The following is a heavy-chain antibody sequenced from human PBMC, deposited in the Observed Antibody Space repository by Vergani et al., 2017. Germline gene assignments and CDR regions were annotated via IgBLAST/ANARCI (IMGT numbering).Heavy chain of an antibody. Sequence: EVQLLESGGGLVQPGGSLRLSCAASGFTFSSYAMSWVRQAPGKGLEWVSAISGRGGSTYDDDSVKVRFTISRDNSKNTLYLQMNSLRAEDTAVYYCASPTSGWDYYGMDVWGQGTTVTGSS. CDR1: GFTFSSYA. V-gene: IGHV3-23*01. CDR2: ISGRGGST. J-gene: IGHJ6*02. D-gene: IGHD6-19*01. CDR3: ASPTSGWDYYGMDV.